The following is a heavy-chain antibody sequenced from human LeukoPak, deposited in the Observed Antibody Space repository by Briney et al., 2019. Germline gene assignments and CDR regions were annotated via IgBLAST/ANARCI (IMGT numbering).Heavy chain of an antibody. D-gene: IGHD3-3*01. CDR1: GFTFSSYS. Sequence: PGGSLRLSCAASGFTFSSYSMNWVRQAPGKGLEWVSSISSSSSYIYYADSVKGRFTISRDNAKNSLYLQMNSLRAEDTAVYYCARDQYDFWSGYYTGIYGYWGQGTLVTVSS. V-gene: IGHV3-21*01. CDR2: ISSSSSYI. J-gene: IGHJ4*02. CDR3: ARDQYDFWSGYYTGIYGY.